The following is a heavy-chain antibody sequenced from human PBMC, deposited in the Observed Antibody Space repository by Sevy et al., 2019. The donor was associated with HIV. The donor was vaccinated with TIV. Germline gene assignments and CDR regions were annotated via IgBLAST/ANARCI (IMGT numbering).Heavy chain of an antibody. CDR3: ARGNRATSIFGVVIILDPSWYDY. D-gene: IGHD3-3*01. V-gene: IGHV3-74*01. CDR1: GFTFSSYW. Sequence: GGSLRLSCAASGFTFSSYWMHRVRQAPGKGLVWVSRINSDRSSTSYADSVKGRFTISRDNAKNTLYLQMNSLRAEDTAVYYCARGNRATSIFGVVIILDPSWYDYWGQGTLVTVSS. CDR2: INSDRSST. J-gene: IGHJ4*02.